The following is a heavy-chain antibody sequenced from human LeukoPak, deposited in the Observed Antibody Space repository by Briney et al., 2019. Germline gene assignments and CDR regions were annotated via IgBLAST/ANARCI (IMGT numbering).Heavy chain of an antibody. CDR1: GYSFTNYW. CDR3: ARPIDSSGWYYFDY. Sequence: TGESLKISCKGSGYSFTNYWIAWVRQLPGKGLEWMGIIYPGDSDTRYSPPFQGQVTISADKSISTAYLQWSSLKASDTAMYYCARPIDSSGWYYFDYWGQGTLVTASS. V-gene: IGHV5-51*01. D-gene: IGHD6-19*01. CDR2: IYPGDSDT. J-gene: IGHJ4*02.